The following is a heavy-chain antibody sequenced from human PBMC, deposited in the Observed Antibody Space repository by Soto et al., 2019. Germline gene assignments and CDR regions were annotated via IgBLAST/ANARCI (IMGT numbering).Heavy chain of an antibody. CDR2: IYNSGST. CDR1: GGSISSYY. D-gene: IGHD3-10*01. V-gene: IGHV4-59*01. Sequence: LSLTCTVSGGSISSYYWSWIRRPPGKGLGWIGYIYNSGSTHSNPSLQSRVTISVDTSKNQFSLKLSSVTAADTGIYYCARARITMVREVIKYNMDVWGQGTTVTVSS. CDR3: ARARITMVREVIKYNMDV. J-gene: IGHJ6*02.